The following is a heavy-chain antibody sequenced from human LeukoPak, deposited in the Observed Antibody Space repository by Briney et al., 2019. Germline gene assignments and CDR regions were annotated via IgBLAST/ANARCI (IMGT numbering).Heavy chain of an antibody. V-gene: IGHV1-2*02. J-gene: IGHJ4*02. D-gene: IGHD3-9*01. CDR2: IDPNTGDS. CDR1: EYTFTGYY. Sequence: ASVKVSCKASEYTFTGYYIHWVRQAPGQGLEWMGWIDPNTGDSNYVQKFQGRVTMTRDTSISTAYMELSRLRSDDTAVYYCARDRGYYDILTGYQEIYYFDYWGQGTLVTVSS. CDR3: ARDRGYYDILTGYQEIYYFDY.